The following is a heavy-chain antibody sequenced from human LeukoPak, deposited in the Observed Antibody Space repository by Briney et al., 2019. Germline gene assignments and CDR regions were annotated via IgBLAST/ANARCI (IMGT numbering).Heavy chain of an antibody. CDR2: IHYSGSA. CDR1: GGSVSSGSYY. Sequence: PSETLSLTCTVSGGSVSSGSYYWSWIRQPPGRGLEWIAYIHYSGSAAYNPSLKSRVTISRDMSTNQFSLKMTSVTAADTAVYFCAREGGRYCSGGSCYSSNGWYGGLNYWGQGTLVTVSS. D-gene: IGHD2-15*01. J-gene: IGHJ4*02. V-gene: IGHV4-61*01. CDR3: AREGGRYCSGGSCYSSNGWYGGLNY.